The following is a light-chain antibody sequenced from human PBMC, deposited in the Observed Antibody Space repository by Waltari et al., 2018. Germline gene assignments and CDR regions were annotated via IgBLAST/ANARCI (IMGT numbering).Light chain of an antibody. V-gene: IGLV1-40*01. Sequence: QYSLTQPPSVSGAPGQRVTISCTGSSSALGSFGVTWSQPRPGSVPRLLIYDNTHRPSAVPDRFTASKSATSASLDIAGLQPDDEADYYCQSYDNAWRGSVLIGGGTRLTVL. J-gene: IGLJ2*01. CDR3: QSYDNAWRGSVL. CDR2: DNT. CDR1: SSALGSFG.